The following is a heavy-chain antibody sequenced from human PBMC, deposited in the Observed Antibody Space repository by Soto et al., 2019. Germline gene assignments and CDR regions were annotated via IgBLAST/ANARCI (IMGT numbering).Heavy chain of an antibody. CDR1: GFPFSPYT. V-gene: IGHV3-30-3*01. Sequence: QVQLVESGGGVVQPGRSLRLSCAASGFPFSPYTLHWVRQTPGKGLEWVAVISHDGNDKSYADSVKGRFTISRDNSKNTLYLQMNSLRGEDTALYYCARDSVYYYGGGPAEGWFDPWGQGTLVTVSS. J-gene: IGHJ5*02. CDR3: ARDSVYYYGGGPAEGWFDP. D-gene: IGHD3-10*01. CDR2: ISHDGNDK.